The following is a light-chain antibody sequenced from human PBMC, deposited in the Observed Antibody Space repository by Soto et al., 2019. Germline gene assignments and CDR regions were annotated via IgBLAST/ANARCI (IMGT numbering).Light chain of an antibody. V-gene: IGLV2-14*01. CDR2: EVS. CDR3: SSYSSSSTLEVV. Sequence: QSALTQPASVSGSPGQSITVSCTGTNTDVGGYNYVSWYQQHPGKAPKLMIYEVSNRPSGVSNRFSGSKSGNTASLTISGLQGEDEDDYYCSSYSSSSTLEVVFGGGTKLTVL. J-gene: IGLJ2*01. CDR1: NTDVGGYNY.